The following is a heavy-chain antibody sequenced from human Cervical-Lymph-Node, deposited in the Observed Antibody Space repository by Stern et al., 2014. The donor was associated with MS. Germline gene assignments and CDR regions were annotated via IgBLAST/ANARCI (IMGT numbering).Heavy chain of an antibody. J-gene: IGHJ4*02. V-gene: IGHV5-51*01. Sequence: VQLVQSGAEVKKPGESLKISCKLSGYSFTIYYIAWVRQMPGKGLEWMGSIFPYASDTTSSPSVQGQVTISAYKSITTAYLQWSSLRASDTAMYDCARHVQGFDYWGQGTLVTVSS. CDR2: IFPYASDT. CDR1: GYSFTIYY. CDR3: ARHVQGFDY.